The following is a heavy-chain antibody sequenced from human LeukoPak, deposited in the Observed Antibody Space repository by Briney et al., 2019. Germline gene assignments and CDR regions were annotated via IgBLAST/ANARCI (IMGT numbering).Heavy chain of an antibody. J-gene: IGHJ4*02. CDR2: ISYDGSNE. V-gene: IGHV3-30*18. Sequence: QPGRSLRLSCAASGFTFSDYGMHWVRQTPGKGLGWVAVISYDGSNEYYRDSVKGRFTISRDNSKNTLYLQMNSLRAEDTAVYYCAKEMTTVTTTDHWGQGTLVTVSS. CDR3: AKEMTTVTTTDH. CDR1: GFTFSDYG. D-gene: IGHD4-17*01.